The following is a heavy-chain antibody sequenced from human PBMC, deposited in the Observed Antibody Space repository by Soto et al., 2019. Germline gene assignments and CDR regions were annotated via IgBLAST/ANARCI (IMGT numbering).Heavy chain of an antibody. J-gene: IGHJ4*02. Sequence: PSETLSLTCTVAGDSIGSVGAYWNWIRQRPGKGLEWMGYIFYSGSFYYTPSLRGRVMMSADTSKNQFYLRLSSVTAADTAVYYCARAPETPTICRVVRPYFFNHWGQGTLVTVSS. CDR2: IFYSGSF. D-gene: IGHD3-3*01. V-gene: IGHV4-31*03. CDR1: GDSIGSVGAY. CDR3: ARAPETPTICRVVRPYFFNH.